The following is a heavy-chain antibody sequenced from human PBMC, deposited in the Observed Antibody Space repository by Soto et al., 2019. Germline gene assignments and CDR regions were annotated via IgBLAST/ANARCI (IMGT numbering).Heavy chain of an antibody. CDR2: ISGGGSNT. CDR3: AKSLWSGYPVDY. CDR1: GLTFSSYA. Sequence: EVQLLESGGGWVQPGGSLRLPCAASGLTFSSYAMSWVRQAPGKGLQWVAAISGGGSNTYYADSVKGRFTISRDNSKNTLYLQLNSLRGEDTAVYYCAKSLWSGYPVDYWGQGTLVTVSS. D-gene: IGHD3-3*01. V-gene: IGHV3-23*01. J-gene: IGHJ4*02.